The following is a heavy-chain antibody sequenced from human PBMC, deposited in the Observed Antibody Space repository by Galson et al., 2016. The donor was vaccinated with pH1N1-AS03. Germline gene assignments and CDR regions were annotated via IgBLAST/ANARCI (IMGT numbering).Heavy chain of an antibody. Sequence: ETLSLTCAVSGGSISDYYLSWIRQPPGKGLEWIGHIHHSGTTNYNPSLKSRVTISVDTSKNQVSLTLSSVTAADTALYYCVRDRQYNKSWAFDIWGQGILVTVSS. D-gene: IGHD1-14*01. V-gene: IGHV4-59*12. CDR2: IHHSGTT. J-gene: IGHJ4*02. CDR3: VRDRQYNKSWAFDI. CDR1: GGSISDYY.